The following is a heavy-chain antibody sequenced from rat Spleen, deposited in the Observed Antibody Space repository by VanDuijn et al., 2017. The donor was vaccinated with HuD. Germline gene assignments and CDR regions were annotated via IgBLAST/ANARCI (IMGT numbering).Heavy chain of an antibody. CDR3: ARGKAYYYSRAIWEYFDY. V-gene: IGHV3-3*01. CDR2: INGAGST. Sequence: EVQLQESGPGLVKPSQSLSLTCSVTGYSITSSYRWNWIRKFPGNKLEWMGYINGAGSTNYNPSLKSRISITRDTSKNQVFLQVNSVTTEDTATYYCARGKAYYYSRAIWEYFDYWGQGVMVTVSS. D-gene: IGHD1-2*01. J-gene: IGHJ2*01. CDR1: GYSITSSYR.